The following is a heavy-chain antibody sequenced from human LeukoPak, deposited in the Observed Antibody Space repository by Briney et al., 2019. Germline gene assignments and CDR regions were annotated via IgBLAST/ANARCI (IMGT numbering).Heavy chain of an antibody. J-gene: IGHJ3*02. Sequence: GGSLRLSCAASGFTFSSYAMSWVRQAPGKGLEWVSAISGSGGSTYYADSVKGRFTISRDNSKNTLYLQMSSLRAEDTAVYYCAKEAYCSSTSCAQGGAFDIWGQGTMVTVSS. CDR3: AKEAYCSSTSCAQGGAFDI. CDR2: ISGSGGST. V-gene: IGHV3-23*01. D-gene: IGHD2-2*01. CDR1: GFTFSSYA.